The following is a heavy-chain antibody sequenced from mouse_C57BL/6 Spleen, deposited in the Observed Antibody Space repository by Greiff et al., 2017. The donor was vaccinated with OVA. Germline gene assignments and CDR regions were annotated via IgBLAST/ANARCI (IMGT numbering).Heavy chain of an antibody. CDR3: ASFSDSSGYFDY. CDR2: IDPSDSET. Sequence: VQLQQPGAELVRPGSSVKLSCKASGYTFTSYWMHWVKQRPIQGLEWIGNIDPSDSETHYNQKFKDKATLTVDKSSSTAYMQLSSLTSEDSAVYYCASFSDSSGYFDYWGQGTTLTVSS. D-gene: IGHD3-2*02. CDR1: GYTFTSYW. J-gene: IGHJ2*01. V-gene: IGHV1-52*01.